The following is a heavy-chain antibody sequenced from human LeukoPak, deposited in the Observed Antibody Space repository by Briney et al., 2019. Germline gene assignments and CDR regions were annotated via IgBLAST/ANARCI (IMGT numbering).Heavy chain of an antibody. CDR3: ARGESAAGRFWRDYYYYYYMDV. V-gene: IGHV3-11*01. CDR2: ISSSGSTI. CDR1: GFTFSDYY. Sequence: GGSLRLSCAASGFTFSDYYMSWIRQAPGKGLEWVSYISSSGSTIYYADSVKSRFTISRDNAKNSLYLQMNSLRAEDTAVYYCARGESAAGRFWRDYYYYYYMDVWGKGTTVTISS. J-gene: IGHJ6*03. D-gene: IGHD6-13*01.